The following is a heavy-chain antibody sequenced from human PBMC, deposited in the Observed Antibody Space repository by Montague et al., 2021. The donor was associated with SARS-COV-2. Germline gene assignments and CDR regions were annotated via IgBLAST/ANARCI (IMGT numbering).Heavy chain of an antibody. Sequence: SLRLSCAASGFTFSSYAMHWVRQAPGKGLEYVSAISSNGGSAYYANSVKGRFTISRDNSKNTLYLQMGSLRAKDMAVYYCARGRAVAVYDYWGQGTLVTVSS. CDR3: ARGRAVAVYDY. CDR2: ISSNGGSA. D-gene: IGHD6-19*01. V-gene: IGHV3-64*01. J-gene: IGHJ4*02. CDR1: GFTFSSYA.